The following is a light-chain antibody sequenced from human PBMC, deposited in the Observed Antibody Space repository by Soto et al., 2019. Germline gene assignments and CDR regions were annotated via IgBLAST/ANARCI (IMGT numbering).Light chain of an antibody. J-gene: IGKJ1*01. V-gene: IGKV1-5*01. CDR2: DAS. CDR3: QHYNSYSEA. CDR1: QSISNR. Sequence: DIQITQSPSTLSASVGDGVTITCRASQSISNRLAWYQQRPGKAPKYLIYDASTLDSGAPSRFSGSGSGTEFTLSISSLQPDDFATYYCQHYNSYSEAFGQGTKVDIK.